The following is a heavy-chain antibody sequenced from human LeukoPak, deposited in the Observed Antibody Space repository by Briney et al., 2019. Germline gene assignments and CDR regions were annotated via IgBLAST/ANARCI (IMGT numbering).Heavy chain of an antibody. CDR3: ARHYQLGYFDY. CDR2: IIPILGIA. V-gene: IGHV1-69*04. CDR1: GGTFSSYA. J-gene: IGHJ4*02. D-gene: IGHD2-2*01. Sequence: SVKVSCKASGGTFSSYAISWVRQAPGQGLEWMGRIIPILGIANYAQKFQGRVTITADKSTSTAYMELSSLRSEDTAVYYCARHYQLGYFDYWGQGTLVTVSS.